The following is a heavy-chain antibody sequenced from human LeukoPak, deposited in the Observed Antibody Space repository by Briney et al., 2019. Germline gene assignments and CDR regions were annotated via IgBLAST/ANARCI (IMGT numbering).Heavy chain of an antibody. CDR1: GGSISSYY. CDR3: ARDVAARGYFDY. V-gene: IGHV4-59*12. J-gene: IGHJ4*02. Sequence: SSETLSLTCTVSGGSISSYYWSWIRQPPGKGLEWIGYIYYSGSTNYNPSLKSRVTISVDTSKNQFSLKLSSVTAADTAVYYCARDVAARGYFDYWGQGTLVTVSS. D-gene: IGHD6-6*01. CDR2: IYYSGST.